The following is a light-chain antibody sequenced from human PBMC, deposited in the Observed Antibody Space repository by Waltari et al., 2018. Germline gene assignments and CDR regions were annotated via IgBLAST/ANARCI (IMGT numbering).Light chain of an antibody. V-gene: IGLV4-69*02. CDR1: SGHSTNA. CDR2: VNSDGSH. J-gene: IGLJ1*01. CDR3: QTWDRDIHV. Sequence: QLVVTQSPSASASLGASVKLTCILSSGHSTNAIAWHQQQPEKGPRYLMKVNSDGSHSKGDGIPDRFSGSSSGAERYLTISRLQSEDEADYYCQTWDRDIHVFGSGTKVTVL.